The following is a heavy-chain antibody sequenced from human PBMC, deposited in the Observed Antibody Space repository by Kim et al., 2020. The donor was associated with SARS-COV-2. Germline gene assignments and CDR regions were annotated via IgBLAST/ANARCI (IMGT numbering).Heavy chain of an antibody. D-gene: IGHD6-19*01. J-gene: IGHJ5*02. Sequence: IYAQKFQGRVTMTEDTSTDTAYMELSSLRSEDTAVYYCATASPIAVNWFVPWGQGTLVTVSS. V-gene: IGHV1-24*01. CDR3: ATASPIAVNWFVP.